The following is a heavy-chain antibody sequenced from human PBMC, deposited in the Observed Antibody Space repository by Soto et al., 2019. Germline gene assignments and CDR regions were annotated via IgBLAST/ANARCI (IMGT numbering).Heavy chain of an antibody. V-gene: IGHV3-30-3*01. J-gene: IGHJ6*02. Sequence: QVQLVESGGGVVQPGRSLRLSCAASGFTFSSYAMYWVRQAPGKGLEWVAVISYDGNNKYYADSVKGRFTISRDKSKNTLCLQMNSLRAEDTAVYYCARVGCEGGGCYTRVGLRYGVDGWGQGPTVTVCS. CDR2: ISYDGNNK. D-gene: IGHD2-15*01. CDR3: ARVGCEGGGCYTRVGLRYGVDG. CDR1: GFTFSSYA.